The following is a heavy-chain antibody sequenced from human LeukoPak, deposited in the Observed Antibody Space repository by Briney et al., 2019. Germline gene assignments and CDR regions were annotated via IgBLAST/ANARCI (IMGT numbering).Heavy chain of an antibody. D-gene: IGHD3-10*01. V-gene: IGHV1-2*02. Sequence: ASVKVSCKASGYIFTSYYIHWVRQAPGQGLEWMGWINPNSGGTNYAQKFQGRVTMTRDTSISTAYMELSRLRSDDTAVYYCARDFGSGSYAYYYYMDVWGKGTTVTVSS. CDR1: GYIFTSYY. CDR3: ARDFGSGSYAYYYYMDV. J-gene: IGHJ6*03. CDR2: INPNSGGT.